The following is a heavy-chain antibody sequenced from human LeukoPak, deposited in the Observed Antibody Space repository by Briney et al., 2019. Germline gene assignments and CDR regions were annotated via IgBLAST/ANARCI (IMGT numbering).Heavy chain of an antibody. CDR2: INHSGST. J-gene: IGHJ6*03. Sequence: SETLSLTCAVYGGSFSGYYWSWIRQPPGKGLEWIGEINHSGSTNYSPSLKSRVTISVDTSKNQFSLKLSSVTAPDTAVYYCARTREDFWSGYPHYYYYMDVWGKGTTVTVSS. CDR1: GGSFSGYY. V-gene: IGHV4-34*01. D-gene: IGHD3-3*01. CDR3: ARTREDFWSGYPHYYYYMDV.